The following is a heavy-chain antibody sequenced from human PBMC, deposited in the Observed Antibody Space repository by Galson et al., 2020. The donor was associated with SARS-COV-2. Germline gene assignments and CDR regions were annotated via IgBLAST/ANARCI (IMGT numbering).Heavy chain of an antibody. V-gene: IGHV3-30*04. J-gene: IGHJ4*02. D-gene: IGHD4-4*01. Sequence: QLGESLKISCAASGFTFSSYAVHWIRQAPGKGLEWVALISYDGSNKYYADSAKGRFTISRDNSKNTLYLQMNTLRAEDTAVYYCARVVTGYSIYPSVDYWGQGTLVTVSS. CDR3: ARVVTGYSIYPSVDY. CDR1: GFTFSSYA. CDR2: ISYDGSNK.